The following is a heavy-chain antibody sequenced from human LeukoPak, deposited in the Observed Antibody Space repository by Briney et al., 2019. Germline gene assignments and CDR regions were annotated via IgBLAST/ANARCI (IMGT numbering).Heavy chain of an antibody. CDR2: LSSSSRTI. CDR3: ARAWFGEFVDY. V-gene: IGHV3-48*04. CDR1: GFTFSDYS. D-gene: IGHD3-10*01. Sequence: GGSLRLSCVASGFTFSDYSMNWVRQVPGKGLEWVSYLSSSSRTIYYEDSVKGRFTISRDNAKNSLYLQMNSLRAEDTAVYYCARAWFGEFVDYWGQGTLVTVSS. J-gene: IGHJ4*02.